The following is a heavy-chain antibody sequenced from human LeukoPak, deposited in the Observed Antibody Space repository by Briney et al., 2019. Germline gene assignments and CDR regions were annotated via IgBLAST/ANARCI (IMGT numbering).Heavy chain of an antibody. CDR2: IRYDGSNK. CDR3: ARTVIKSLAPHNWFDP. Sequence: GGSLRLSCAASGFTFSSYGMHWVRQAPGKWLEWVAFIRYDGSNKYYADSVKGRFTISRDNSKNTLYLQMNSLRAEDTAVYYCARTVIKSLAPHNWFDPWGQGTLVTVSS. CDR1: GFTFSSYG. V-gene: IGHV3-30*02. D-gene: IGHD2/OR15-2a*01. J-gene: IGHJ5*02.